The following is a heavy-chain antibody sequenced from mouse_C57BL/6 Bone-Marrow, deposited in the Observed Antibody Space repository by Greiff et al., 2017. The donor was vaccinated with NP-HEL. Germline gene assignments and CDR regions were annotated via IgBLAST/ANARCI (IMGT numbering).Heavy chain of an antibody. Sequence: EVQRVESGGDLVKPGGSLKLSCAASGFTFSSYGMSWVRQTPDKRLEWVATISSGGSYTYYPDSVKGRFTISRDNAKNTLYLQMSSLKSEDTAMYYCARRRDSNYYAMDYWGQGTSVTVSS. J-gene: IGHJ4*01. D-gene: IGHD2-5*01. CDR1: GFTFSSYG. V-gene: IGHV5-6*01. CDR2: ISSGGSYT. CDR3: ARRRDSNYYAMDY.